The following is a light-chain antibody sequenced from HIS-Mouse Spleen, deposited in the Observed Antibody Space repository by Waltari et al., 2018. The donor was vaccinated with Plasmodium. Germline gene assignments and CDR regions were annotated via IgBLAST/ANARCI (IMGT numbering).Light chain of an antibody. CDR1: ALPTKS. V-gene: IGLV3-10*01. J-gene: IGLJ3*02. CDR3: YSTDSSGNHRV. CDR2: EDS. Sequence: SYELTQPPSVSVSPGHTARITCPGDALPTKSAYWYQQKSGQAPVLVIYEDSKRPSGIPERFSGSSSGTMATLTISGAQVEDEADYYCYSTDSSGNHRVFGGGTKLTVL.